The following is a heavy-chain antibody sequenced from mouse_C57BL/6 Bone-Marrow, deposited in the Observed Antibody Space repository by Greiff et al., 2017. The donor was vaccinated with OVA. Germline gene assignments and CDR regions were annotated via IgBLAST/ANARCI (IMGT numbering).Heavy chain of an antibody. CDR1: GFTFSDYG. D-gene: IGHD1-1*01. J-gene: IGHJ3*01. Sequence: EVKLEESGGGLVQPGGSLKLSCAASGFTFSDYGMAWVRQAPRQGPEWVAFISNLAYSIYYADTVTGRFTISRENAKNTLYLEMSSLRSEDTAMYYCASLGSSYVGFAYWGQGTLVTVSA. CDR2: ISNLAYSI. V-gene: IGHV5-15*04. CDR3: ASLGSSYVGFAY.